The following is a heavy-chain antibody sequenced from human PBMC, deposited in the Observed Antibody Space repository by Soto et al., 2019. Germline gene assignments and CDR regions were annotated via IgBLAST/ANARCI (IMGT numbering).Heavy chain of an antibody. D-gene: IGHD6-19*01. Sequence: QVNLVQSGAEVQKPGASVKVSCKASGYNFNGYYIHWVRQAPGQGLDWMGWMNPHTGGANYAQKFQGKVIMTTDTSTCTDYLHMRSLTSDDTAVSYCAKVSSTMGSKQWLAQTKHQALDYWGQGTLVTGSS. CDR2: MNPHTGGA. V-gene: IGHV1-2*02. CDR1: GYNFNGYY. J-gene: IGHJ4*02. CDR3: AKVSSTMGSKQWLAQTKHQALDY.